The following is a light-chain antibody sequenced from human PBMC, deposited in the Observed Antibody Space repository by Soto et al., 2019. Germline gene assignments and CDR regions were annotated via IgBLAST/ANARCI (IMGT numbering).Light chain of an antibody. V-gene: IGLV2-14*01. CDR3: RSKTSSISYV. CDR2: EVS. J-gene: IGLJ1*01. Sequence: QSALTQPASVSGSPGQSITISCTGTTSDVGGYNYVSWYQQHPGKVPKLLIHEVSNRPSGVSNRFSGSKSGNMASLTISGLQAEDEADYYCRSKTSSISYVFGTGTQLTVL. CDR1: TSDVGGYNY.